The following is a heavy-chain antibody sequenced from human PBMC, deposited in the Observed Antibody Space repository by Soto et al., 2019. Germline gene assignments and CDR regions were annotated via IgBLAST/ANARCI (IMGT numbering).Heavy chain of an antibody. CDR2: IIYTGYT. V-gene: IGHV4-31*03. CDR3: ARLDYGDSAFGS. D-gene: IGHD4-17*01. CDR1: GGSINSASSH. J-gene: IGHJ4*02. Sequence: SETLSLTCSVSGGSINSASSHWSWLRQYPGKGLEFIGYIIYTGYTYYNPSLETRLTIAVDPSKNHVSLRLNAVTAADTAVYYCARLDYGDSAFGSWGRGSLVTVSS.